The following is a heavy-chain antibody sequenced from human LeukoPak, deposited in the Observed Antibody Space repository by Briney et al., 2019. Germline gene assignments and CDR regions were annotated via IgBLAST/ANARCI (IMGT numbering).Heavy chain of an antibody. CDR2: ISSSGSTI. CDR3: ARDGVASTVGDYYYMDV. V-gene: IGHV3-48*03. D-gene: IGHD4-17*01. Sequence: PGGSLRLSCAASGFTFSSYEMNWVRQAPGKGLEWVSYISSSGSTIYYADSVKGRFTISRDNSKNTLYLQMNSLRAEDTAVYYCARDGVASTVGDYYYMDVWGKGTTVTVSS. CDR1: GFTFSSYE. J-gene: IGHJ6*03.